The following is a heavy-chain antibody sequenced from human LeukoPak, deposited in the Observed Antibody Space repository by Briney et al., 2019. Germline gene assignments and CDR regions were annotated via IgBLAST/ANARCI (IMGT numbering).Heavy chain of an antibody. V-gene: IGHV1-2*04. J-gene: IGHJ4*02. CDR1: GYTFTGYY. CDR2: INPNSGGT. D-gene: IGHD3-22*01. Sequence: ASVKVSCKASGYTFTGYYMHWVRQAPGQGLEWMGWINPNSGGTNYAQKFQGWVTMTRDTSISTAYMELSRLRSDDTAVYYCARGGVQWDDSSGYYSHFDYWGQGTLVTVSS. CDR3: ARGGVQWDDSSGYYSHFDY.